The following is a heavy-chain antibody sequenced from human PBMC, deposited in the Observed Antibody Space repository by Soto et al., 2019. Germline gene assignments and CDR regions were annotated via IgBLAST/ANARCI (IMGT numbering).Heavy chain of an antibody. CDR2: IYHSGST. CDR3: AGLPEYSTSSRFDF. CDR1: GGSISSTSYY. D-gene: IGHD6-6*01. V-gene: IGHV4-39*01. Sequence: SETLSFTCTVSGGSISSTSYYWGWIRQPPGKGLEWIGSIYHSGSTYYNPSLKSRVTISVDTSKKQFSLKLSSVTAADTAVYYCAGLPEYSTSSRFDFWGQGTLVTVSS. J-gene: IGHJ4*02.